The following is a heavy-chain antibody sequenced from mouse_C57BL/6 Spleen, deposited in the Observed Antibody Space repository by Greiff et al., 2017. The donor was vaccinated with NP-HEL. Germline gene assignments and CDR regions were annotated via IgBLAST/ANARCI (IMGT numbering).Heavy chain of an antibody. Sequence: QVQLQQPGAELVKPGASVKMSCKASGYTFTSYWITWVKQRPGQGLEWIGDIYPGSGSTNYNEKFKSKATLTVDTSSSTAYMQLSSMTSEDSAVYYCARYHDYNAMDYWGQGTSVTVSS. CDR3: ARYHDYNAMDY. D-gene: IGHD2-4*01. CDR1: GYTFTSYW. J-gene: IGHJ4*01. CDR2: IYPGSGST. V-gene: IGHV1-55*01.